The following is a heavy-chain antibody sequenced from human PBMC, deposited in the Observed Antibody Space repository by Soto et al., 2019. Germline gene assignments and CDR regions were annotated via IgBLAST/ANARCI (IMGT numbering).Heavy chain of an antibody. D-gene: IGHD3-10*01. CDR3: AKDKGGRFGETRYYYGMDV. J-gene: IGHJ6*02. CDR1: GFTFDDYA. Sequence: SLRLSCAASGFTFDDYAMHWVRQAPGKGLEWVSGISWNSGSIGYADSVKGRFTISRDNAKNSLYLQMNSLRAEDTALYYCAKDKGGRFGETRYYYGMDVWGQGTTVTVSS. CDR2: ISWNSGSI. V-gene: IGHV3-9*01.